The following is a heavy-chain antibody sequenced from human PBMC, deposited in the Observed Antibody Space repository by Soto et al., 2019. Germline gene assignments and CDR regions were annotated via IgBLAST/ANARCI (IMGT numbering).Heavy chain of an antibody. V-gene: IGHV4-59*12. Sequence: SETLSLTCTVSGGSITNYYLSWVRQPPGKGLEWIGYIYYTGSTNYSPSLKSRVTMSMDTSNSQFSLKLTSVTAADTAVYFCAREGNLGRWIQPLDSWGQGTLVTVSS. D-gene: IGHD2-2*03. CDR2: IYYTGST. CDR3: AREGNLGRWIQPLDS. J-gene: IGHJ4*02. CDR1: GGSITNYY.